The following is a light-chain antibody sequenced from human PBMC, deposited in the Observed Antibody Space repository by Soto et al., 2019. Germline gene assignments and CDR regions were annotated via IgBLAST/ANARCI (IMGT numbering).Light chain of an antibody. CDR3: QHYISSPPEVT. J-gene: IGKJ3*01. CDR2: GAS. CDR1: QSVSSSY. Sequence: EIVLTKSPGTLYLSPGERATLSCSASQSVSSSYLAWYQQRRGQAPRLLIFGASYRATGIPDRFSGSGSGTDFTLTISRLETEDFAVSYSQHYISSPPEVTFGPGTKVDSK. V-gene: IGKV3-20*01.